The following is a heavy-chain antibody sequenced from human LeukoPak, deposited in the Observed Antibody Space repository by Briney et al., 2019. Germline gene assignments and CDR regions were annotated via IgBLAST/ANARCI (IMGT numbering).Heavy chain of an antibody. CDR1: GGSISSHY. Sequence: PSETLSLTCTVSGGSISSHYWSWIRQPPGKGLEWIGYIYYSGSTNYNPSLKSRVTISVDTSKNQFSLKLSSVTAADTAVYYCARGHFYDFWSGYLNLYYYYMDVWGKGTTVTVSS. V-gene: IGHV4-59*11. CDR2: IYYSGST. J-gene: IGHJ6*03. CDR3: ARGHFYDFWSGYLNLYYYYMDV. D-gene: IGHD3-3*01.